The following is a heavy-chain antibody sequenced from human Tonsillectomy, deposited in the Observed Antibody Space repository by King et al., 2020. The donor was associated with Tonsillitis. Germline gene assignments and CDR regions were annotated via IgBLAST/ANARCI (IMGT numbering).Heavy chain of an antibody. V-gene: IGHV3-15*01. CDR1: GFSFNNAW. J-gene: IGHJ5*01. D-gene: IGHD1-14*01. CDR3: AAGLGRTNGDS. CDR2: IYCESDGAPT. Sequence: VQLVESGGGLVKPGESLTLSCAASGFSFNNAWMTWVRQAPGKGLEWVGRIYCESDGAPTDYGAPVKGRFTISSDDLKRTLYLQMNNLKAEDTAVYYCAAGLGRTNGDSWGQGTLVTVSS.